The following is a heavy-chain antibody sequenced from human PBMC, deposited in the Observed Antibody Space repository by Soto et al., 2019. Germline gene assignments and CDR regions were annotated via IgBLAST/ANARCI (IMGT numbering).Heavy chain of an antibody. CDR2: INPSGGST. Sequence: QVQLVQSGAEVKKPGASVKVSCKASGYTFTSYYMHWVRQAPAQGLEWMGIINPSGGSTSYAQKIQGIVTLTRDTATITVYMELSSLRSEDTAVYYCARGITIFGVVIATNDAFDIWGQGTMVTVSS. J-gene: IGHJ3*02. D-gene: IGHD3-3*01. V-gene: IGHV1-46*01. CDR1: GYTFTSYY. CDR3: ARGITIFGVVIATNDAFDI.